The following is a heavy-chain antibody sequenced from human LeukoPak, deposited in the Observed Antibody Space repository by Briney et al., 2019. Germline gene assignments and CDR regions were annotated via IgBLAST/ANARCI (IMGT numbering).Heavy chain of an antibody. CDR3: AIVEMTTSAEYFQH. CDR1: GFTVSNNY. Sequence: GGSLRLSCAASGFTVSNNYMSWVRQAPGKGLEWVSVIYSGGSTYYADSVQGRFTISRDSSRNTLYLQMNSRRAEDTAVYYCAIVEMTTSAEYFQHWGQGTLVTVSS. J-gene: IGHJ1*01. D-gene: IGHD5-24*01. CDR2: IYSGGST. V-gene: IGHV3-53*01.